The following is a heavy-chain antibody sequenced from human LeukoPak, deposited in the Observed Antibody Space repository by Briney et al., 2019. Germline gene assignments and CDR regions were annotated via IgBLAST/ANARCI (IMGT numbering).Heavy chain of an antibody. J-gene: IGHJ6*02. D-gene: IGHD1-14*01. CDR3: AREVDARPTTDYYYGMDV. V-gene: IGHV3-48*03. CDR1: GFTFSSYE. CDR2: ISSSGSTI. Sequence: GGSLRLSCAASGFTFSSYEMNWVRQAPGKGLEGVSYISSSGSTIYYADSVKGRFTIPRDNAKNSLYLQMNSLRAEDTAVYYCAREVDARPTTDYYYGMDVWGQGTTVTVSS.